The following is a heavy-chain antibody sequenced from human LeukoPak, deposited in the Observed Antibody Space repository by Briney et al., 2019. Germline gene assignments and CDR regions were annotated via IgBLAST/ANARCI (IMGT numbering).Heavy chain of an antibody. CDR1: GLTFSTYS. CDR2: IYNSGAKI. D-gene: IGHD6-19*01. CDR3: AKDVAPDSGWDLDY. Sequence: GGSLRLSCAVSGLTFSTYSMTWVRQGPGKGLEWVSSIYNSGAKIFYADSVKGRFTISRDNSKNMLYLQMNSLRVEDAAVYYCAKDVAPDSGWDLDYWGQGTLVTVSS. V-gene: IGHV3-23*01. J-gene: IGHJ4*02.